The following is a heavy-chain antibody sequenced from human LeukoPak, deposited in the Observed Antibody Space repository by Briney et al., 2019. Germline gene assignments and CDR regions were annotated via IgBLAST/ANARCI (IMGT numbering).Heavy chain of an antibody. J-gene: IGHJ4*02. Sequence: SQTLSLTCTVSGGSISSGSYYWSWIRQPAGQGLEWIGRIYTSGSTSYNPSLKSRVTISVDTSKNQFSLKLSSVTAADTAVYYCASVDYGGNSGYWGQGTLVTVSS. CDR3: ASVDYGGNSGY. V-gene: IGHV4-61*02. CDR2: IYTSGST. CDR1: GGSISSGSYY. D-gene: IGHD4-23*01.